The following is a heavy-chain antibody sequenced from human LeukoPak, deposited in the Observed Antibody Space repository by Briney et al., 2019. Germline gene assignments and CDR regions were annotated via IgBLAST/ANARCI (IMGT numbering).Heavy chain of an antibody. CDR1: GGSFSGYY. Sequence: SETLSLTCAVYGGSFSGYYWSWTRQPPGKGLEWIGEINHSGSTNYNPSLKSRVTISVDTSKNQFSLKLSSVTAADTAVYYCASLPGYSYGYGPDYWGQGTLVTVSS. J-gene: IGHJ4*02. D-gene: IGHD5-18*01. CDR2: INHSGST. CDR3: ASLPGYSYGYGPDY. V-gene: IGHV4-34*01.